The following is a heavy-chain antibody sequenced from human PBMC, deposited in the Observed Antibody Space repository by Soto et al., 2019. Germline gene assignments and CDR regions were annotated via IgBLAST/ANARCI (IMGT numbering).Heavy chain of an antibody. Sequence: QVQLVQSGAEVKKPGSSVKVSCKASGGTFSSYAISWVRQAPGQGLEWMGGIIPIFGTANYAQKFQGRVTITADKSPSTAYMELSSLRSEDTAVYYCARDLVSETYSSIWFDPWVQGTLVTVSS. J-gene: IGHJ5*02. CDR2: IIPIFGTA. CDR1: GGTFSSYA. V-gene: IGHV1-69*06. CDR3: ARDLVSETYSSIWFDP. D-gene: IGHD6-13*01.